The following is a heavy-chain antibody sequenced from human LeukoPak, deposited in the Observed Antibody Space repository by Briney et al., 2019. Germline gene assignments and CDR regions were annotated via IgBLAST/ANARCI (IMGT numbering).Heavy chain of an antibody. CDR1: GGSFSGYY. CDR2: INHRGST. CDR3: AREVRRRDGYNWGGYYYMDV. Sequence: PSETLSLTCAAYGGSFSGYYWSWIRQPPGKGLEWIGEINHRGSTNYNPSPKSRVTISVDTSKNQFSLKLSSVTAADTAVYYCAREVRRRDGYNWGGYYYMDVWGKGTTVTVSS. D-gene: IGHD5-24*01. J-gene: IGHJ6*03. V-gene: IGHV4-34*01.